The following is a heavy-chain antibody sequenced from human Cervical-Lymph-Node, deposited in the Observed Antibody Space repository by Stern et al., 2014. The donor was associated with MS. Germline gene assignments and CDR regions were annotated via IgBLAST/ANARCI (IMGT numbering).Heavy chain of an antibody. Sequence: QVTLRESGPTLVKPTQTLTLTCNFSGFSLSTCGVGVGWMRHPPGKALEWIALIYWDDDKCYHQSLKSRLIITNITSTNKVVHIMTNMDPVDTATYCCAHEIAAVVPFDFWGQGTLVTVSS. V-gene: IGHV2-5*09. CDR1: GFSLSTCGVG. CDR2: IYWDDDK. CDR3: AHEIAAVVPFDF. J-gene: IGHJ4*02. D-gene: IGHD6-13*01.